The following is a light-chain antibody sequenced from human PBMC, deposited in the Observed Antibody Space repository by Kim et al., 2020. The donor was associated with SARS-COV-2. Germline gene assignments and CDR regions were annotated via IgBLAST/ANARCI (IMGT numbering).Light chain of an antibody. CDR3: QQLNSYPWT. CDR1: QGISSY. CDR2: AAS. Sequence: ASVGDRVTIPCRDSQGISSYLAWYQQKPGKAPKLLIYAASTLQSGVPSRFSGSGSGTDFTLTISSLQPEDFATYYCQQLNSYPWTFGQGTKVDIK. J-gene: IGKJ1*01. V-gene: IGKV1-9*01.